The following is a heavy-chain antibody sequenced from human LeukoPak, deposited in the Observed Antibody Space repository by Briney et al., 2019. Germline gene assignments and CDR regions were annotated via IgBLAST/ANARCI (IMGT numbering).Heavy chain of an antibody. V-gene: IGHV1-69*05. CDR3: ARDWTDYGGNSKAFDY. CDR2: IIPIFGTA. CDR1: VGTFSSYA. Sequence: SVKVSCKASVGTFSSYAISWVRQAPGQGLEWMGRIIPIFGTANYAQKFRGRVTITTDESTSTAYMELSSLRSEDTAVYYCARDWTDYGGNSKAFDYWGQGTLVTVSS. D-gene: IGHD4-23*01. J-gene: IGHJ4*02.